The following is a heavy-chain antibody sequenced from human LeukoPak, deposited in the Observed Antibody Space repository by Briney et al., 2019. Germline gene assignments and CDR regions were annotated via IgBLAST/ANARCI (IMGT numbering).Heavy chain of an antibody. D-gene: IGHD3-10*01. Sequence: SETLSLTCAVYGESFSDYYWSWIRQPPGKGLEWIGEINHSGSTNYNPSLKSRVTMSVDTSKNQFSLKLSSVTAADTAVYYCARDTYYYGSGTYYFNYWGQGTLVTVSS. CDR2: INHSGST. CDR1: GESFSDYY. V-gene: IGHV4-34*01. J-gene: IGHJ4*02. CDR3: ARDTYYYGSGTYYFNY.